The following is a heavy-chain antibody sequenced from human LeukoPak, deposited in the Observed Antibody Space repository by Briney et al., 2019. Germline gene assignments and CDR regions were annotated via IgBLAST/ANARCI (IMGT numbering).Heavy chain of an antibody. CDR2: INSDGSST. J-gene: IGHJ4*02. CDR1: GFTFSNYW. D-gene: IGHD3-10*01. CDR3: ARATGSGSYQILDY. V-gene: IGHV3-74*01. Sequence: GGSLRLSCAASGFTFSNYWMHWVRQAPGKGLVWVSRINSDGSSTSYADSVKGRFTISRDNAKNTLYLQMNSLRAEDTAVYYCARATGSGSYQILDYWGQGTLVTVSS.